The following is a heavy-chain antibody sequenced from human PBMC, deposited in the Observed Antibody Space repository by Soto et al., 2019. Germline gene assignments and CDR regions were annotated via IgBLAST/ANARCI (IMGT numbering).Heavy chain of an antibody. Sequence: GGSLRLSCAASGFSFSDYSINWDRQAPGNRLECVSSIDSSSAYIYYADLLKGRFTISRDNAKNSLYLQMNSLRAEDTAVYYCAKDPGSVVALPSYFDYWGQGT. D-gene: IGHD2-15*01. J-gene: IGHJ4*02. CDR1: GFSFSDYS. CDR3: AKDPGSVVALPSYFDY. CDR2: IDSSSAYI. V-gene: IGHV3-21*01.